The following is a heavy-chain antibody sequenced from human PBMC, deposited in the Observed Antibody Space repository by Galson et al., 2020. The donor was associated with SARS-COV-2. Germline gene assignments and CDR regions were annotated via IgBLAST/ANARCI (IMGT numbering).Heavy chain of an antibody. CDR3: ARDRGDSRGYYYYGMDG. J-gene: IGHJ6*02. V-gene: IGHV3-21*01. CDR2: ISSSSSYI. Sequence: GESLSLSCAASGFNFSSYSMNWVRQAPGKGLEWVSSISSSSSYIYYADSVKGRFTISRDNDKNSLYLQMNSLRAEDTAVYYCARDRGDSRGYYYYGMDGWGQGTTVTVS. D-gene: IGHD3-22*01. CDR1: GFNFSSYS.